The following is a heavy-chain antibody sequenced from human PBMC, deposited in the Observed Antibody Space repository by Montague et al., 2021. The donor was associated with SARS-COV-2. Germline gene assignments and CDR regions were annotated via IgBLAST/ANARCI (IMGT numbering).Heavy chain of an antibody. CDR2: IYHSGST. CDR1: GYSISSGYY. D-gene: IGHD2-15*01. Sequence: SETLSLTCTVSGYSISSGYYWGWIRQPPGKVLLWIGSIYHSGSTYYNPSLKSRVTISVDTSKNQFSLKLSSVTAADTAVYYCSRERRYCSGGSCYSGWFDPWGQGTLVTVSS. CDR3: SRERRYCSGGSCYSGWFDP. V-gene: IGHV4-38-2*02. J-gene: IGHJ5*02.